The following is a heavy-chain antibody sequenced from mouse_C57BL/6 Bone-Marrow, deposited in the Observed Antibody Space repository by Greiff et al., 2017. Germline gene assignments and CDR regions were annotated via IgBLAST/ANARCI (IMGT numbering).Heavy chain of an antibody. J-gene: IGHJ2*01. Sequence: VQLQQSGAELVRPGASVKLSCTASGFNIKDDYMHWVKQRPEQGLEWIGWIDPENGDTEYASKFQGKTTITADTSSNTAYLQLSSLTSEDTAVYYWTTSTTVVAFDYWGQGTTLTVSS. CDR1: GFNIKDDY. V-gene: IGHV14-4*01. D-gene: IGHD1-1*01. CDR3: TTSTTVVAFDY. CDR2: IDPENGDT.